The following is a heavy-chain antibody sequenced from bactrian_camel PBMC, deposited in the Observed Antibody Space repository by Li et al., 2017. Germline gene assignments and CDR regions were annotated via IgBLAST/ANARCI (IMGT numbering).Heavy chain of an antibody. CDR3: AAGCTEVWSDYVVTETDFAY. CDR1: GFTFSSYD. V-gene: IGHV3S40*01. CDR2: ITSGGDST. J-gene: IGHJ6*01. D-gene: IGHD4*01. Sequence: VQLVESGGGLVQPGGSLRLSCAASGFTFSSYDMSWVRQAPGKGLEWVSSITSGGDSTYYTDSVKGRFTISRDNVKNTLYLQMNSLQPDDTAMYYCAAGCTEVWSDYVVTETDFAYWGQGTQVTVS.